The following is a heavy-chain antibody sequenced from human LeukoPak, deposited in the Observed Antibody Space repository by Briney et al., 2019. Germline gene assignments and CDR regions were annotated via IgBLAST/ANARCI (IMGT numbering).Heavy chain of an antibody. CDR3: ATSKTLWFDP. CDR1: GGSISSSSYY. CDR2: IYYSGST. Sequence: SKTLSLTCTVSGGSISSSSYYWGWIRQPPGKGLEWIGSIYYSGSTYYNPSLKSRVTISVDTSKNQFSLKLSSVTAADTAVYYCATSKTLWFDPWGRGTLVTVSS. V-gene: IGHV4-39*01. J-gene: IGHJ5*02.